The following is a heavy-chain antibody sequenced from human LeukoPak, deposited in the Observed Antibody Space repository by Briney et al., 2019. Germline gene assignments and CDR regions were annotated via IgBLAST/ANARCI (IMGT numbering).Heavy chain of an antibody. CDR2: ISSSSSTI. V-gene: IGHV3-48*01. Sequence: PGGSLRLSCAASGFTFSSYSMNWVRQAPGKGLEWVSYISSSSSTIYYADSVKGRFTISRDNAKNSLYLQMNSLRVEDTAVYYCARDRHGMAVWGQGTTVVVSS. CDR1: GFTFSSYS. J-gene: IGHJ6*02. CDR3: ARDRHGMAV.